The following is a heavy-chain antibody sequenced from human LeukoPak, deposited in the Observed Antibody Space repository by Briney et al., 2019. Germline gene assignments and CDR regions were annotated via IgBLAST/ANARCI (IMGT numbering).Heavy chain of an antibody. V-gene: IGHV4-39*01. J-gene: IGHJ1*01. CDR1: GGSISSSSYY. CDR3: ARRRYYDSTGYLD. CDR2: IYYSGRI. Sequence: SETLSLTCTVSGGSISSSSYYCGWVRQPPGTGLGWLGSIYYSGRISYNPSLKSRVPLSMDTSKNLFSLNLSSVTAADTAVYYCARRRYYDSTGYLDWGQGTLVTASS. D-gene: IGHD3-22*01.